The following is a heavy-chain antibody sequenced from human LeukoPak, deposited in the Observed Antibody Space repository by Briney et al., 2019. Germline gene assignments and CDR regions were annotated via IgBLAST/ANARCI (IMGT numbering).Heavy chain of an antibody. V-gene: IGHV1-2*02. Sequence: GASVKLSCMASGYTFTGYYMHWVRHAPGQGLEWMGWINPNSGGTNYAQKFQGRVTMTRDTSISTDYMELSRLRSDDTAVYYCARDLGPKYYDFWSGYLVYWGQGTLVTVSS. J-gene: IGHJ4*02. D-gene: IGHD3-3*01. CDR1: GYTFTGYY. CDR3: ARDLGPKYYDFWSGYLVY. CDR2: INPNSGGT.